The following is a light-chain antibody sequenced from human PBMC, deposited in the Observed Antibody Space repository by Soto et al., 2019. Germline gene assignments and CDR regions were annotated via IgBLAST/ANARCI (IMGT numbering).Light chain of an antibody. CDR3: SSYRRPTTLV. Sequence: QSVLTQPASVSGSPGQSITISCTGTSXDIGDYNWVSWYQQHPGRAPKLIIYEVTNRPSGVSDRFSGSKSGNTASLTISGLQTDDEADYFCSSYRRPTTLVFGPGTKLTVL. CDR1: SXDIGDYNW. J-gene: IGLJ1*01. V-gene: IGLV2-14*03. CDR2: EVT.